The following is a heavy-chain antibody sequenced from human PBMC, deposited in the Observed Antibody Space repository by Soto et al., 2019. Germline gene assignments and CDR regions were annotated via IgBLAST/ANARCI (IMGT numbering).Heavy chain of an antibody. V-gene: IGHV1-69*12. J-gene: IGHJ4*02. Sequence: QVQLVQSGAEVKKPGSSVKVSCKASGGTFSSYAISWVRQAPGQGLEWMGGIIPIFGTATYAQKFQGRVTLTAAESMNTAYMELSSLRSEDPAVYYCARVSSNWSKDYFGYWGQGTLVTVSS. D-gene: IGHD6-13*01. CDR3: ARVSSNWSKDYFGY. CDR2: IIPIFGTA. CDR1: GGTFSSYA.